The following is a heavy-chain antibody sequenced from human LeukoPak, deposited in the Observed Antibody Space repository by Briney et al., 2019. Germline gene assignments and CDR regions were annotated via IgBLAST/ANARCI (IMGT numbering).Heavy chain of an antibody. CDR1: GFTFSNYG. D-gene: IGHD3-22*01. V-gene: IGHV3-23*01. CDR3: AKERGGYYYDSSNYPD. CDR2: ISGDGGST. J-gene: IGHJ4*02. Sequence: GGTLRLSCAASGFTFSNYGMNWVRQAPGKGLEWVSAISGDGGSTYYADSVKGRFTISRDNSKNTLYLQVNSLRAEDTAVYYCAKERGGYYYDSSNYPDWGQGTLVTVSS.